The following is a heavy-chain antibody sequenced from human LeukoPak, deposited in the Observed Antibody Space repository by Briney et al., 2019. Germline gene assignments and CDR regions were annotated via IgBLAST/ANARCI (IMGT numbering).Heavy chain of an antibody. CDR2: IIPIFGTA. CDR1: GGTFSSYA. V-gene: IGHV1-69*13. D-gene: IGHD5-24*01. CDR3: ASGYNNYYYYYYYMDV. Sequence: GASVKVSCKASGGTFSSYAISWVRQAPGQGLEWMGGIIPIFGTANYAQKFQGRVTITADESTSTAYMELSSLRSEDTAVYYCASGYNNYYYYYYYMDVWGKGTTVTISS. J-gene: IGHJ6*03.